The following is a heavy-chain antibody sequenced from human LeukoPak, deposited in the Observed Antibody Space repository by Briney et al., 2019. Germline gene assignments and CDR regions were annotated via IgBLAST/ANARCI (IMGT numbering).Heavy chain of an antibody. D-gene: IGHD3-9*01. CDR1: GGAINSGANY. CDR2: IYYSGST. CDR3: ARDVTYYDIPGGAFDI. J-gene: IGHJ3*02. V-gene: IGHV4-30-4*01. Sequence: KPSETLSLTCSVSGGAINSGANYWSWIRQPPGKGLEWIGYIYYSGSTYYNPSLKSRVTISVDTSKNQFSLKLSSVTAADTAVYYCARDVTYYDIPGGAFDIWGQGTMVTVSS.